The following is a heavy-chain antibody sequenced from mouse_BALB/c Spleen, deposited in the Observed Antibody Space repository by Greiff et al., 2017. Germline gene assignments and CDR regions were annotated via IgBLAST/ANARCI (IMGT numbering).Heavy chain of an antibody. Sequence: EVQLQQSGAELVKPGASVKLSCTASGFNIKDTYMHWVKQRPEQGLEWIGRIDPANGNTKYDPKFQGKATITADTSSNTAYLQLSSLTSEDTAVYYCARSPYGNHWYFDVWGAGTTVTVSS. D-gene: IGHD2-1*01. V-gene: IGHV14-3*02. CDR3: ARSPYGNHWYFDV. J-gene: IGHJ1*01. CDR2: IDPANGNT. CDR1: GFNIKDTY.